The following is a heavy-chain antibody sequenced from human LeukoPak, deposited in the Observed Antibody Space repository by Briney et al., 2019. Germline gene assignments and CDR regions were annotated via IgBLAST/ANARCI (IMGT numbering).Heavy chain of an antibody. Sequence: GGSLRLSCAASGFTFSSYSMNWVRQAPGKGLEWVSPISSSSSYIYYADSVKGRFTISRDNAKNSLYLQMNSLRAEDTAVYYCARDGGGVTIFGVVKDYWGQGTLVTVSS. CDR2: ISSSSSYI. V-gene: IGHV3-21*01. D-gene: IGHD3-3*01. CDR3: ARDGGGVTIFGVVKDY. CDR1: GFTFSSYS. J-gene: IGHJ4*02.